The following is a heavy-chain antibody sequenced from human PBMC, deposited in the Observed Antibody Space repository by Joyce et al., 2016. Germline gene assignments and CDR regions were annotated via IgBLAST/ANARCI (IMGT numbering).Heavy chain of an antibody. J-gene: IGHJ4*02. CDR3: ARDPQNFGF. D-gene: IGHD2/OR15-2a*01. CDR2: IYHNGKT. CDR1: GDSISSGYF. V-gene: IGHV4-38-2*02. Sequence: VQLQESGPGLVKPSETLSLTCDVSGDSISSGYFYGWVRQAPGKRMEWIANIYHNGKTYYNAALKSRVTISVDTSKNQRSLKLSSVTAADTAVYYCARDPQNFGFWGQGTLVIVSS.